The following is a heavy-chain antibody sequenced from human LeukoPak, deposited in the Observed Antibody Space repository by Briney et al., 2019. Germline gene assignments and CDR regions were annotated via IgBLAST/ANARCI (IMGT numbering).Heavy chain of an antibody. CDR2: IGGSGGST. Sequence: GGSLRLSCAASGFTVSSNYMSWVRQAPGKGLEWVSAIGGSGGSTYYADSVKGRFTISRDNSKDTLYLQMNSLRAEATAVYYCAKVILNHYFDYWGQGTLVTASS. V-gene: IGHV3-23*01. J-gene: IGHJ4*02. CDR3: AKVILNHYFDY. CDR1: GFTVSSNY.